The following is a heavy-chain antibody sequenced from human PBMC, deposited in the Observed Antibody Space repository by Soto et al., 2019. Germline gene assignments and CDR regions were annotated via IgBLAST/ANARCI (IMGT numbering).Heavy chain of an antibody. V-gene: IGHV5-51*01. J-gene: IGHJ5*02. CDR3: ARHQSMVRGVIYWFDP. D-gene: IGHD3-10*01. CDR2: IYPGDSDT. CDR1: GYSFTSYW. Sequence: GESLKISCKGSGYSFTSYWIGWVRQMPGKGLEWMGIIYPGDSDTRYSPSFQGQVTISADKSISTAYLQWSSLKASDTAMYYCARHQSMVRGVIYWFDPWGQGTLVTVSS.